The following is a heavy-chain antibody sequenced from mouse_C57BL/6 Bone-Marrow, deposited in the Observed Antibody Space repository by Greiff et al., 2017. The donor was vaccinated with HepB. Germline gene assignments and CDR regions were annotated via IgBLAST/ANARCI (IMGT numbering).Heavy chain of an antibody. Sequence: VKLVESGPGLVQPSQSLSITCTVSGFSLTSYGVHWVRQSPGKGLEWLGVIWRGGSTDYNAAFMSRLSITKDNSKSQVFFKMNSLQADDTAIYYCAKGKIYYGYDAWFAYWGQGTLVTVSA. D-gene: IGHD2-2*01. V-gene: IGHV2-5*01. CDR1: GFSLTSYG. CDR3: AKGKIYYGYDAWFAY. J-gene: IGHJ3*01. CDR2: IWRGGST.